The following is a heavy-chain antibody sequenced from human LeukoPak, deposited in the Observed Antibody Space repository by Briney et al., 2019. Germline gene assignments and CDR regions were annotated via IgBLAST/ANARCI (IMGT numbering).Heavy chain of an antibody. D-gene: IGHD3-22*01. J-gene: IGHJ4*02. CDR2: IYTSGST. CDR3: ARARTPHDSSGYYFIDY. Sequence: PSQTLSLTCTVSGGSISSGSYYWSWIRQPAGKGLEWIGRIYTSGSTNYNPSLKSRVTISVDTSKNQFSLKLSSVTAADTAVYYCARARTPHDSSGYYFIDYWGQGTLVTVSS. V-gene: IGHV4-61*02. CDR1: GGSISSGSYY.